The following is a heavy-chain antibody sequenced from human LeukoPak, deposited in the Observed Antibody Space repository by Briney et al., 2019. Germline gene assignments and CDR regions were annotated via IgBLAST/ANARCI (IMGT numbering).Heavy chain of an antibody. CDR3: ARDLRDDYYYYYYGMDV. Sequence: LPGGSLRLSCAASGFTFSSYAMHWVRQAPGKGLEWVAVISYDGSNKYYADSVKGRFTISRDNSKNTLYLQMNSLRAEDTAVCYCARDLRDDYYYYYYGMDVWGKGTTVTVSS. CDR2: ISYDGSNK. D-gene: IGHD3-16*01. J-gene: IGHJ6*04. CDR1: GFTFSSYA. V-gene: IGHV3-30*04.